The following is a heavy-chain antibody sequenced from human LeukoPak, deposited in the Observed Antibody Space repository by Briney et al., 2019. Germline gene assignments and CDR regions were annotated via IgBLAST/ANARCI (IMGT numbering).Heavy chain of an antibody. CDR2: ISSSSSTI. CDR1: GFTFSYYS. V-gene: IGHV3-48*04. J-gene: IGHJ4*02. CDR3: ARESYGSGRGDYYFDY. D-gene: IGHD3-10*01. Sequence: PGGSLRLSCAASGFTFSYYSMNWVRQAPGKGLEWVSYISSSSSTIYYADSVKGRFTISRDNAKNSLYLQMNSLRAEDTAVYYCARESYGSGRGDYYFDYWGQGTLVTVSS.